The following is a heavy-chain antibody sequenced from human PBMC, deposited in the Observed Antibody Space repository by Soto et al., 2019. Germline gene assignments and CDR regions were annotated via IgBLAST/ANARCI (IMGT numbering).Heavy chain of an antibody. Sequence: PSETLSLTCTVSGGSISSYYWSWNWIRQPPGKGLEWIGYIYYSGSTNYNPSLKSRVTISVDTSKNQFSLKLSSVTAADTAVYYCARDRFHDSGGWETGDAFDIWGQGTMVTVS. CDR2: IYYSGST. CDR1: GGSISSYY. CDR3: ARDRFHDSGGWETGDAFDI. D-gene: IGHD6-19*01. V-gene: IGHV4-59*01. J-gene: IGHJ3*02.